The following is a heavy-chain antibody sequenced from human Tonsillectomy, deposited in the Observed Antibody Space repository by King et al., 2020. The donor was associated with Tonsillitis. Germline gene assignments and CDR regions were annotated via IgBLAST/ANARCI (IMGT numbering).Heavy chain of an antibody. CDR1: GGSLNSGSGVYS. V-gene: IGHV4-30-2*01. Sequence: LQLQESGSGLVKPSQTLALTCDVSGGSLNSGSGVYSWTWIRQPPGKGREVLGYIYASGSAYYNPPLKSRVTISVDRSTNTFSLRLTSVSAADTAVYYCARDRGLVTPYYYGLDVWGQGTTVIVSS. CDR2: IYASGSA. D-gene: IGHD3/OR15-3a*01. J-gene: IGHJ6*02. CDR3: ARDRGLVTPYYYGLDV.